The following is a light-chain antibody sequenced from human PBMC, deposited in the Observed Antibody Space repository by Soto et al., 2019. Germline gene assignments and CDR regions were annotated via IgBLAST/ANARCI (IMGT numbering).Light chain of an antibody. V-gene: IGKV1-12*01. CDR3: RQSDSFPHT. CDR2: AAS. CDR1: QGISTW. Sequence: DLQMTQSPSSVSASVGDRVTITCRASQGISTWLAWYQQKPGQAPKLLIYAASSLQSGVSSRFSGSGSGTHFTLTISSLQPEDFATYYCRQSDSFPHTFGPGTKLHIK. J-gene: IGKJ2*01.